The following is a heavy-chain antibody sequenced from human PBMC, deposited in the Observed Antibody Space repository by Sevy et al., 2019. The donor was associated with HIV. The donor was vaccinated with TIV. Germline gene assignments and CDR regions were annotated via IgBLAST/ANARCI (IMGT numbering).Heavy chain of an antibody. D-gene: IGHD5-12*01. J-gene: IGHJ6*02. Sequence: GGSLRLSCAASGFTFSSYSMNWVRQAPGKGLEWVSSISNSSSYIYYADSVKGRFPISRDNAKNSLYLQMNSLRAEDTAVYYWAGSGYDRRYYYYGMDVWGQGTMVTVSS. CDR3: AGSGYDRRYYYYGMDV. V-gene: IGHV3-21*01. CDR1: GFTFSSYS. CDR2: ISNSSSYI.